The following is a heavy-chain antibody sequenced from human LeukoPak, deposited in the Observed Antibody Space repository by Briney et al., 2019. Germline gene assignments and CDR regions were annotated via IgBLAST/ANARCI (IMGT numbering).Heavy chain of an antibody. J-gene: IGHJ4*02. CDR1: GFTFSSYW. V-gene: IGHV3-11*01. CDR3: ARDRIAAHLFDY. CDR2: ISSSGSTI. D-gene: IGHD6-6*01. Sequence: GGSLRLSCAASGFTFSSYWMSWIRQAPGKGLEWVSYISSSGSTIYYADSVKGRFTISRDNAKNSLYLQMNSLRAEDTAVYYCARDRIAAHLFDYWGQGTLVTVSS.